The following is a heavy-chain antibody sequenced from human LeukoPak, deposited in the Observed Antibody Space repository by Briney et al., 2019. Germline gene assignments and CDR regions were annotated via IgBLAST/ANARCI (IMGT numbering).Heavy chain of an antibody. CDR3: ARRGYSGYEHSSGWFQIDY. V-gene: IGHV5-51*01. J-gene: IGHJ4*02. Sequence: GESLKISCKGSGYSFTSYWIGWVRQMPGKGLEWMGITYPGDSDTRYSPSFQGQVTISADKSISTAYLQWSSLKASDTAMYYCARRGYSGYEHSSGWFQIDYWGQGTLVTVSS. CDR1: GYSFTSYW. D-gene: IGHD5-12*01. CDR2: TYPGDSDT.